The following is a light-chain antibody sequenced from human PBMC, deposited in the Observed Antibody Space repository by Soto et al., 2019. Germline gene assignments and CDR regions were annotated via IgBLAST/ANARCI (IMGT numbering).Light chain of an antibody. J-gene: IGKJ2*01. CDR2: GAS. Sequence: IVLTQSPGTLSLSPGERATLSCRASQSVSSSYLAWYQQKPGQAPRLLIYGASSRATGIQDRFSGSGSGTDFTLTISRLEPEDFAVYYCRQYGSSPPYTFGQGTKLEIK. CDR1: QSVSSSY. CDR3: RQYGSSPPYT. V-gene: IGKV3-20*01.